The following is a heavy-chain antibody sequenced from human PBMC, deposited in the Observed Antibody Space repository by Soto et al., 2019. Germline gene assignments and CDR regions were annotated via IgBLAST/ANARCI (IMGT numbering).Heavy chain of an antibody. D-gene: IGHD3-10*01. CDR3: ARDGDPTMVRGVIINAFDI. CDR1: GFTFSSYA. Sequence: GGSLRLSCAASGFTFSSYAMHWVRQAPGKGLEWVAVISYDGSNKYYADSVKGRFTISRDNSKNTLYLQMNSLRAEDTAVYYCARDGDPTMVRGVIINAFDIWGQGTMVTVSS. J-gene: IGHJ3*02. CDR2: ISYDGSNK. V-gene: IGHV3-30-3*01.